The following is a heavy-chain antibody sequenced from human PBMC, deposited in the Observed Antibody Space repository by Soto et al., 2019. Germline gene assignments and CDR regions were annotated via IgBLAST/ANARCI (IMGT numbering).Heavy chain of an antibody. J-gene: IGHJ5*02. D-gene: IGHD2-15*01. CDR3: ARGGLAATFDP. V-gene: IGHV3-13*01. CDR1: GFTFSTYD. Sequence: EVQLVESGGGLVQPGGSLRLSCAASGFTFSTYDMHWVRQATGKGLEWVSAIGSAGDTYYPGSVKGRFTISRENAKNSLYLQMNSLRAEDTAVYYCARGGLAATFDPWGQGTLVTVSS. CDR2: IGSAGDT.